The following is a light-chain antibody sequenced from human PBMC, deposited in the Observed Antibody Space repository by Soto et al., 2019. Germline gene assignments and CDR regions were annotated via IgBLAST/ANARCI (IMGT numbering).Light chain of an antibody. V-gene: IGKV3-15*01. CDR2: DIF. Sequence: EVVMTQSPATLSVSPGERASLSCRASQTVRNNLTWYQQKPGQAPRLLIYDIFTRATGVPARFSGSGSGTEFTLTISSLPSEDYAVYYCQHYNEWPLTFGGGTRVESK. J-gene: IGKJ4*01. CDR1: QTVRNN. CDR3: QHYNEWPLT.